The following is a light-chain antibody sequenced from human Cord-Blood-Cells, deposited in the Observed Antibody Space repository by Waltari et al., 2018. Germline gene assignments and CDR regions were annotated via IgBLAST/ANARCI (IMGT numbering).Light chain of an antibody. V-gene: IGKV1-39*01. Sequence: IQMTHCQSSLSAYVGDRVNITCRASQSISSYLNWYQQKPGKAPNLLIYAASSLQSGVPSRFSGSGSGTDFTLTISSLQPEDFATYYCQQSYSTPFTFGPGTKVDIK. CDR1: QSISSY. CDR2: AAS. J-gene: IGKJ3*01. CDR3: QQSYSTPFT.